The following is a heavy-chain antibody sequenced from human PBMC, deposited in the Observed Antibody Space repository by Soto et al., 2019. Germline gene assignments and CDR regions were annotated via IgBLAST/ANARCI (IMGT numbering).Heavy chain of an antibody. CDR1: GDSIRDSF. V-gene: IGHV4-59*01. CDR2: VHHTGNT. J-gene: IGHJ4*02. CDR3: ARGREDNSEHHFGHLFDS. D-gene: IGHD3-22*01. Sequence: SETLSLTCTVSGDSIRDSFWSWVRQPPGKGLEWIGLVHHTGNTNYNPSLETRVTMLVDTSANHFSLTLTSVTPADTAIYYCARGREDNSEHHFGHLFDSWGQGTLVTVSS.